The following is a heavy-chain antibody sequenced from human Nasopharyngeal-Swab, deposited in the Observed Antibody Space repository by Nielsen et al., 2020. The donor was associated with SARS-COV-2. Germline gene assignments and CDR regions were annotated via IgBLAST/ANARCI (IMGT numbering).Heavy chain of an antibody. D-gene: IGHD3-16*02. V-gene: IGHV2-26*01. CDR3: ARIDYDYVWGSYRYTGGYFDY. J-gene: IGHJ4*02. CDR2: IFSNDEK. Sequence: WIRPPPGKALEWLAPIFSNDEKSYSTSLKSRLTISKDTSKSQVVLTMTNMDPVDTATYYCARIDYDYVWGSYRYTGGYFDYWGQGTLVTVSS.